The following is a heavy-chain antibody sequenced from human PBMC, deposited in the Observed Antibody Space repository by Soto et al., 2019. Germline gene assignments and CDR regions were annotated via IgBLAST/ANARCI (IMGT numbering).Heavy chain of an antibody. V-gene: IGHV3-15*01. CDR1: RLTFSNAW. CDR2: IKRITDGGTT. Sequence: GESLKISCAPSRLTFSNAWMTWVRQAPGKGLEGVGRIKRITDGGTTDYAAPVKGRFTISRDDSKDTLYLQMNNLRTEDTAVYHCTTDSADIVVVPATFGMDVWGQGTTVTVSS. CDR3: TTDSADIVVVPATFGMDV. D-gene: IGHD2-2*01. J-gene: IGHJ6*02.